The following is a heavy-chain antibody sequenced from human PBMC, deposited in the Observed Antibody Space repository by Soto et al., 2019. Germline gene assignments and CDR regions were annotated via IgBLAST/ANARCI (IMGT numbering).Heavy chain of an antibody. Sequence: LRLSCAASGFTFSSYAMSWVRQAPGKGLEWVSAISGSGGSTYYADSVKGRFTISRDNSKNTLYLQMNSLRAEDTAVYYCAKDVVVVVAATLPYFQHWGQGTLVTVSS. D-gene: IGHD2-15*01. CDR2: ISGSGGST. V-gene: IGHV3-23*01. CDR3: AKDVVVVVAATLPYFQH. CDR1: GFTFSSYA. J-gene: IGHJ1*01.